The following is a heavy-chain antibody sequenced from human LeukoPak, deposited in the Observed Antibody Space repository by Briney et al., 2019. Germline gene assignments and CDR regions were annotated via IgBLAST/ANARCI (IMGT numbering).Heavy chain of an antibody. D-gene: IGHD3-10*01. CDR2: INPNSGGT. J-gene: IGHJ4*02. CDR1: GYTFTDHY. V-gene: IGHV1-2*06. CDR3: ARVMVSLVRGDYFYFDY. Sequence: ASVKVSCKASGYTFTDHYIHWVRQAPGQGLEWMGRINPNSGGTNLAQEFQGRVTMTRDTSISTAYMELSGLRSDDTAMYYCARVMVSLVRGDYFYFDYWAQGTLVTVSS.